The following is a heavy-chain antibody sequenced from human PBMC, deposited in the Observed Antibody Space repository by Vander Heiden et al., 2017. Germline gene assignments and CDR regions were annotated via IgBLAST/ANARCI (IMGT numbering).Heavy chain of an antibody. CDR1: GGSIGSSSYY. J-gene: IGHJ4*02. CDR2: IYYSGST. CDR3: ARIAFWSGYCHDY. D-gene: IGHD3-3*01. Sequence: QLQLQESGPGLVKPSETLSLTCTVSGGSIGSSSYYWGWIRQPPGKGLEWIGSIYYSGSTYYNPSLKSRVTISVDTSKNQFSLKLSSVTAADTAVYYCARIAFWSGYCHDYWGQGTLVTVSS. V-gene: IGHV4-39*01.